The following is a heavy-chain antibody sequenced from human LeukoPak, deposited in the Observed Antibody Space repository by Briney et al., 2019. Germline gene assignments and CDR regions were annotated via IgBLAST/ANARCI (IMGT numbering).Heavy chain of an antibody. D-gene: IGHD3-3*01. CDR2: IRYDGNNK. Sequence: GGSLRLSCAASGFTFSDYGMRWVRQAPGKGLNWVAFIRYDGNNKYYADSVKGRFTISRDNSKNTLYLQMNSLRAEDTAVYYCARLYGDFDYWGQGTLVTVSS. J-gene: IGHJ4*02. CDR3: ARLYGDFDY. V-gene: IGHV3-30*02. CDR1: GFTFSDYG.